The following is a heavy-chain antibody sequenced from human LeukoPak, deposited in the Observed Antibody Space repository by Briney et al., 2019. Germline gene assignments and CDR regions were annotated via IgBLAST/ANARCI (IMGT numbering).Heavy chain of an antibody. J-gene: IGHJ4*02. CDR3: VLNGDGYEFDY. D-gene: IGHD5-24*01. Sequence: SESLSLTCAVYGGSFSGYYCNWIRQPPGKGLEWIGEINHSGNTNYNPSLKSRVTISVDTSKNQFSLKLNSVTAADTAVYYCVLNGDGYEFDYWGQGTLVTVSS. CDR2: INHSGNT. V-gene: IGHV4-34*01. CDR1: GGSFSGYY.